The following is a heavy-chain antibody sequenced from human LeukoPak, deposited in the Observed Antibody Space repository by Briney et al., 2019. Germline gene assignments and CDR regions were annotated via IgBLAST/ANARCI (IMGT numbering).Heavy chain of an antibody. J-gene: IGHJ4*02. CDR1: GFTFSSYG. Sequence: GGSLRLSCAASGFTFSSYGMHWVRQAPGKGLEWVAVIWYDGSNKYYADSVKGRFTISRDNSKNTLYLQMNSQRAEDTAVYYCAKDLRDYRYYFDYWGQGTLVTVSS. D-gene: IGHD4-17*01. CDR3: AKDLRDYRYYFDY. CDR2: IWYDGSNK. V-gene: IGHV3-33*06.